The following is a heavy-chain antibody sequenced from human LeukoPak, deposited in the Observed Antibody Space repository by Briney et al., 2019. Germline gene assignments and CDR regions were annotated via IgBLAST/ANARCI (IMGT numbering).Heavy chain of an antibody. CDR1: GGTFSSYA. V-gene: IGHV1-69*06. J-gene: IGHJ6*03. CDR3: ARGSGPVTAYYYYYYYMDV. D-gene: IGHD4-17*01. CDR2: IIPIFGTA. Sequence: GASVKVSCKASGGTFSSYAISWVRQAPGQGLEWMGGIIPIFGTANYAQKFRGRVTITADKSTRTAYMELSSLRSEDTAVYYCARGSGPVTAYYYYYYYMDVWGKGTTVTVSS.